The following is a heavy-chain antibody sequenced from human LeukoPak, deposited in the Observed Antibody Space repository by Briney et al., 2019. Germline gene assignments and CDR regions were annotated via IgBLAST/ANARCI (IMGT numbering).Heavy chain of an antibody. V-gene: IGHV4-30-2*01. CDR2: IYHSGST. D-gene: IGHD2-2*02. J-gene: IGHJ6*03. Sequence: SETLSPTCTVSGGSISSGGYYWSWIRQPPGKGLEWIGYIYHSGSTYYNPSLKSRVTISVDRSKNQFSLKLSSVTAADTAVYYCARGEGYCSSTSCYIPYYYYMDVWGKGTTVTVSS. CDR1: GGSISSGGYY. CDR3: ARGEGYCSSTSCYIPYYYYMDV.